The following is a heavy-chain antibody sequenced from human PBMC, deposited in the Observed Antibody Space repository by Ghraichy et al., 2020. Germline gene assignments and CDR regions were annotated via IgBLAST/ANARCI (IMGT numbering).Heavy chain of an antibody. J-gene: IGHJ6*02. Sequence: GGSLRLSCAASGFTFSSYAMSWVRQAPGKGLEWVSAISGSGGSTYYADSVKGRFTISRDNSKNTLYLQMNSLRAEDTAVYYCAAAAPRDLIQLWHYYYYYGMDVWGQGTTVTVSS. CDR2: ISGSGGST. CDR3: AAAAPRDLIQLWHYYYYYGMDV. V-gene: IGHV3-23*01. D-gene: IGHD5-18*01. CDR1: GFTFSSYA.